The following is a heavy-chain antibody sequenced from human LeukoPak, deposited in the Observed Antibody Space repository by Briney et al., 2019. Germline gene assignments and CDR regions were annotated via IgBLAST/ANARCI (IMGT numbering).Heavy chain of an antibody. CDR2: IYHSGST. V-gene: IGHV4-38-2*02. CDR3: ARVSWFGELGSGDY. D-gene: IGHD3-10*01. Sequence: PSETLSLTCTVSGYSISSGYYWGWIRQPPGKGLEWIGSIYHSGSTYYNPSLKSRVTISVDTSKNQFSLKLSSVTAADTAVYYCARVSWFGELGSGDYRGQGTLVTVSS. J-gene: IGHJ4*02. CDR1: GYSISSGYY.